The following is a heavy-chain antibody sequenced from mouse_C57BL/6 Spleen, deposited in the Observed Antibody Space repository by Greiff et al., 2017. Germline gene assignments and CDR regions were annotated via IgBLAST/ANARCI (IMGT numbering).Heavy chain of an antibody. V-gene: IGHV1-75*01. CDR2: IFPGSGST. CDR1: GYTFTDYY. CDR3: ARPLYYYGSSWGYFDV. J-gene: IGHJ1*03. D-gene: IGHD1-1*01. Sequence: QVQLKQSGPELVKPGASVKISCKASGYTFTDYYINWVKQRPGQGLEWIGWIFPGSGSTYYNEKFKGKATLTVDKSSSTAYMLLSSLTSEDSAVYFCARPLYYYGSSWGYFDVWGTGTTVTVSS.